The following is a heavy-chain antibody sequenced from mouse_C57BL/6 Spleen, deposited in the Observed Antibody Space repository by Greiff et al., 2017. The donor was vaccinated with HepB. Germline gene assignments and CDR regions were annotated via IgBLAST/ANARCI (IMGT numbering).Heavy chain of an antibody. J-gene: IGHJ2*01. V-gene: IGHV1-19*01. CDR1: GYTFTDYY. Sequence: EVQLQQSGPVLVKPGASVKMSCKASGYTFTDYYMNWVKQSHGKSLEWIGVINPYNGGTSYNQKFKGKATLTVDKSSSTAYMELNSLTSEDSAVYYCARDRGPHYFDYWGQGTTLTVSS. CDR2: INPYNGGT. CDR3: ARDRGPHYFDY. D-gene: IGHD2-14*01.